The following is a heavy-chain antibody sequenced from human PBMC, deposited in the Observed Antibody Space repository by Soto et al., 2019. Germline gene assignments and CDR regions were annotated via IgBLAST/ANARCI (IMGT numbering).Heavy chain of an antibody. CDR2: ISYDGNNE. V-gene: IGHV3-30-3*01. Sequence: QVQLVESGGGVVQPGRSLRLSCAASGFTFTSYAMHWVRQAPGKGLEWVAIISYDGNNEYYPDSVKGRFTTSRDNSKNTLYLQMNSRRAEHTAVYFCASDLLDSVLQVDASYFYNGIDVWGQETTVTVSS. CDR1: GFTFTSYA. CDR3: ASDLLDSVLQVDASYFYNGIDV. J-gene: IGHJ6*02. D-gene: IGHD3-22*01.